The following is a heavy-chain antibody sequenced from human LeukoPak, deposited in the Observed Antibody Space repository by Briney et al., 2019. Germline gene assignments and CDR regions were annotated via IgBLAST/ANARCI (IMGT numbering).Heavy chain of an antibody. CDR3: ARGDAFSGDH. J-gene: IGHJ4*02. Sequence: GGSLRLSCAASGFTFSSYAMSWVRQAPGRGLESVANIHPEGNEKYHVESVKGRFTISRDNAKNSLFLQMNGLRVEDTAVYYCARGDAFSGDHWGQGTLVTVSS. CDR1: GFTFSSYA. CDR2: IHPEGNEK. V-gene: IGHV3-7*04.